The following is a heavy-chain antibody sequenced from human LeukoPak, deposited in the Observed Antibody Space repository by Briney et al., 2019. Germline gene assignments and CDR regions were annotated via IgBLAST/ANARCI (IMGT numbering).Heavy chain of an antibody. Sequence: GESLKISCKGSGYSFTSYWIGWVRQMPGKGLGWMGIIYPGDSDTRYSPSFQGQVTISADKSISTAYLQWSSLKASDTAMYYCASISYCSGGSCYSYGMDVWGQGTTVTVSS. CDR2: IYPGDSDT. V-gene: IGHV5-51*01. CDR3: ASISYCSGGSCYSYGMDV. J-gene: IGHJ6*02. D-gene: IGHD2-15*01. CDR1: GYSFTSYW.